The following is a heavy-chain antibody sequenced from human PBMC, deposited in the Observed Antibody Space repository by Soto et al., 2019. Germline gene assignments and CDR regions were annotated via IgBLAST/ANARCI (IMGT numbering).Heavy chain of an antibody. CDR2: IVVGSGNT. CDR1: GFTFTSSA. D-gene: IGHD3-10*01. V-gene: IGHV1-58*01. CDR3: GAGVWSDYYGSGRYFGWMDV. Sequence: SVKVSCKASGFTFTSSAVQWVRQARGQRLEWIGWIVVGSGNTNCAQKFQERVTITRDMSTSTAYMELSSLRSEDTAVYYCGAGVWSDYYGSGRYFGWMDVWGQGTTVTVS. J-gene: IGHJ6*02.